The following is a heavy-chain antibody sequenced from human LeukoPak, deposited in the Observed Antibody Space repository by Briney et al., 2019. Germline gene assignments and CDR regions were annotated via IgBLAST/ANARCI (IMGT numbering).Heavy chain of an antibody. V-gene: IGHV1-2*02. CDR3: ARGKSNGIGIVY. Sequence: GASVKVSCKASGYTFRNYYIHWVRQAPGHGLEYMGWINFNRGDTNYAEKFQGRVTMTRDTSIDTVYMDLSSLRSDDTALYYCARGKSNGIGIVYWGQGTPVTVSS. CDR2: INFNRGDT. CDR1: GYTFRNYY. D-gene: IGHD1-26*01. J-gene: IGHJ4*02.